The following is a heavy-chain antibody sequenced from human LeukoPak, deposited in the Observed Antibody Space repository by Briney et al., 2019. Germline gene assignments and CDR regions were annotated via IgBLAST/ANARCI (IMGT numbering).Heavy chain of an antibody. D-gene: IGHD3-10*01. J-gene: IGHJ5*02. Sequence: SSETLSLTCTVSGGSISSYYWSWIRQPPGKGLEWIGYIYYSGSTNYNPSLKSRVTISVDTSKNQFSLKLSSVPAADTAVYYCAREVRGVIRWNWFDPWGQGTLVTVSS. CDR3: AREVRGVIRWNWFDP. CDR1: GGSISSYY. CDR2: IYYSGST. V-gene: IGHV4-59*01.